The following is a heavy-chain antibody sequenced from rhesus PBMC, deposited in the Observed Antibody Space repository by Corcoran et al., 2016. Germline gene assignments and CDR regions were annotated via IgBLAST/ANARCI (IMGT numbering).Heavy chain of an antibody. CDR1: GGSISSNY. Sequence: QVQLQESGPGLVKPLETLSLTCAVSGGSISSNYWRWIRQHPGKGLEWIGYSYGSGSSTNSNPSLKSRVTLAVDTSKNQCSRKLSSVTAADTAVYYCARDWDTGIFDYWGQGVLVTVSS. J-gene: IGHJ4*01. CDR2: SYGSGSST. D-gene: IGHD5-42*01. V-gene: IGHV4S11*01. CDR3: ARDWDTGIFDY.